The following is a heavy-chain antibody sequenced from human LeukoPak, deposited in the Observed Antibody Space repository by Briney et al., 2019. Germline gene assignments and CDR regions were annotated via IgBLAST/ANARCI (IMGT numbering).Heavy chain of an antibody. V-gene: IGHV1-2*02. J-gene: IGHJ4*02. CDR2: IHPSGGNT. D-gene: IGHD5-12*01. Sequence: ASVKVSCKASGYTFTSNYMHWVRQAPGQGLEWMGIIHPSGGNTNYAQKFQGRVTMTRDTSISTAYMELSRLRSDDTAVYYCARLLDIVGFDYWGQGTLVTVSS. CDR3: ARLLDIVGFDY. CDR1: GYTFTSNY.